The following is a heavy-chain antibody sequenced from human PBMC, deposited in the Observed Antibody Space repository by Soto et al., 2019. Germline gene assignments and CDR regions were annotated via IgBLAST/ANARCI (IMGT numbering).Heavy chain of an antibody. CDR1: GFSFSDYY. V-gene: IGHV3-11*06. J-gene: IGHJ6*02. Sequence: PGGSLRLSCAASGFSFSDYYMTWIRQAPGKGLECVSYITTDSYRKYADSVEGRFTISRDNAKNSLYLQMNSLRVEDTAVYYCVRLEAQGYYYGMDVWGQVSSVTGS. CDR3: VRLEAQGYYYGMDV. CDR2: ITTDSYR.